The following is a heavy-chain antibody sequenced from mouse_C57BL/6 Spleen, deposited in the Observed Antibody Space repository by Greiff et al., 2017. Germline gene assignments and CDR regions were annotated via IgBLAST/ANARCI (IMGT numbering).Heavy chain of an antibody. CDR3: ARCGTVVGFDY. D-gene: IGHD1-1*01. CDR2: IHPNSGST. V-gene: IGHV1-64*01. Sequence: QVQLQPGAELVKPGASVKLSCKASGYTFTSYWMHWVKQRPGQGLEWIGMIHPNSGSTNYNEKFKSKATLTVDKSSSPAYMQLSSLTSEDSAVYYCARCGTVVGFDYWGQGTTLTVSS. CDR1: GYTFTSYW. J-gene: IGHJ2*01.